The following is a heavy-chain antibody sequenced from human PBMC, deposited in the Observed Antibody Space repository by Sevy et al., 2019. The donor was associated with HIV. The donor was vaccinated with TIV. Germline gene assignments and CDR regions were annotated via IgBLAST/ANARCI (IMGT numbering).Heavy chain of an antibody. Sequence: GGSLRLSCAASGFTFSSYWMHWVRQAPGKGLVWVSRISSDESRTTYADSVKGRFTISRDNAKNTLYLQMNSLRAEDTAVYYCARPNGGNFNGMDVWGQGTTVTVSS. CDR2: ISSDESRT. V-gene: IGHV3-74*01. CDR3: ARPNGGNFNGMDV. CDR1: GFTFSSYW. J-gene: IGHJ6*02. D-gene: IGHD2-8*01.